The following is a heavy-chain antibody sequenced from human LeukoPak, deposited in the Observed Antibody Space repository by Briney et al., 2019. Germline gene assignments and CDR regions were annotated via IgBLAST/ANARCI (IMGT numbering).Heavy chain of an antibody. CDR1: GFTFSSYA. CDR2: ISGSGGST. D-gene: IGHD6-19*01. CDR3: AQQWLVLGAFDI. V-gene: IGHV3-23*01. Sequence: GGSLRLSCAASGFTFSSYAMSSVRQAPGKGLEWVSAISGSGGSTYYADSVKGRFTISRDNSKNTLHLQMNSLRAEDTAVYYCAQQWLVLGAFDIWGRGTMVTVSS. J-gene: IGHJ3*02.